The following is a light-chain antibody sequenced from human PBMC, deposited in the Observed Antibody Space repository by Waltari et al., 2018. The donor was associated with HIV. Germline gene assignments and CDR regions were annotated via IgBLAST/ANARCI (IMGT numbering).Light chain of an antibody. CDR3: QQRSTSIT. CDR2: GAS. Sequence: EIVLTQSPATLSLSPGERATLSFRASQSVNSYLAWYQQKPGQAPRLLIYGASNRASGVPARFSGSGSGTDFTLTISSLEPEDFAVYYCQQRSTSITFGQGTRLDIK. CDR1: QSVNSY. J-gene: IGKJ5*01. V-gene: IGKV3-11*01.